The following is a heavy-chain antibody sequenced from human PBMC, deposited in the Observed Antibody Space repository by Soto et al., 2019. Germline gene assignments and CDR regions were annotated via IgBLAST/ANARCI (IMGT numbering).Heavy chain of an antibody. CDR2: IALDGPT. CDR3: VRDSHGDY. Sequence: EVQLVESGGGLVQPGGSLRLSCAGSGFIFSNYWMHWVRQAPGKGLEWVARIALDGPTDYADSVRGRFTISRDNAENTLYRQMNSLGPEDTPVYYCVRDSHGDYWGQGTLGTVSS. CDR1: GFIFSNYW. J-gene: IGHJ4*02. V-gene: IGHV3-74*01.